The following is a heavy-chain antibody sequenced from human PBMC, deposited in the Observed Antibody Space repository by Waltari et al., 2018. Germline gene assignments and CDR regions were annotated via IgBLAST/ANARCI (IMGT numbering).Heavy chain of an antibody. CDR2: IYYSGST. CDR1: GGSLRSSSYY. CDR3: ARLKKAPYKPNSSSSAYFDY. Sequence: QLQLQESGPGLVKPSETLSLTCTVSGGSLRSSSYYWGWIRQPPGNGLEWIGSIYYSGSTYYNPSLKSRVTISVDTSKNQFSLKLSSVTAADTAVYYCARLKKAPYKPNSSSSAYFDYWGQGTLVTVSS. V-gene: IGHV4-39*01. D-gene: IGHD6-6*01. J-gene: IGHJ4*02.